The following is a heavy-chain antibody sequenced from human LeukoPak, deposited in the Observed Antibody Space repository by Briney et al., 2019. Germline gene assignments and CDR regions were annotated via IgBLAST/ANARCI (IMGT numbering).Heavy chain of an antibody. D-gene: IGHD6-13*01. J-gene: IGHJ4*02. CDR1: GGTFSSYA. V-gene: IGHV1-69*05. CDR2: IIPIFGTA. CDR3: ARGRIAAVPGALFDY. Sequence: SVKVSCKASGGTFSSYAISWVRQAPGQGLEWMGGIIPIFGTANYAQKFQGRVTITTDESTSTAYMELSSLRSEDTAVYYCARGRIAAVPGALFDYWGQGTLVTVSS.